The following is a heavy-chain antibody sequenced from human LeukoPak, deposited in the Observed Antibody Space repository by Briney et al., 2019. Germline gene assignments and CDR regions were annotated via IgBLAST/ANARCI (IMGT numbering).Heavy chain of an antibody. J-gene: IGHJ5*02. V-gene: IGHV4-34*01. CDR1: GGSLSGYY. D-gene: IGHD3-3*01. Sequence: SETLSLTCAVYGGSLSGYYWSWIRQPPGKGLEWIGEINHSGSTNYNPSLKSRVTISVDTSKNQFSLKLSSVTAADTAVYYCASGKHDFWSGYATNWFDPWGQGTLVTVSS. CDR3: ASGKHDFWSGYATNWFDP. CDR2: INHSGST.